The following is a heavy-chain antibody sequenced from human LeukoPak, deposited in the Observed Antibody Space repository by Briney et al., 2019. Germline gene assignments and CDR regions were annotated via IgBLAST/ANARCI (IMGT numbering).Heavy chain of an antibody. Sequence: SETLSLTCTVSGGSIRSYYWNWIRQPPGKGLEWIGYIYYSGSTNYNPSLKSRATISLDTSKNQFSLKLTSVTAADRALYYCARAEEEYSNGWFTSSWFDPWGQGTLVTVSS. CDR3: ARAEEEYSNGWFTSSWFDP. CDR2: IYYSGST. V-gene: IGHV4-59*01. CDR1: GGSIRSYY. J-gene: IGHJ5*02. D-gene: IGHD6-19*01.